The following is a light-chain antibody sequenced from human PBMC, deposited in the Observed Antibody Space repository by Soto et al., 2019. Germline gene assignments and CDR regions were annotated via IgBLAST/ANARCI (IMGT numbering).Light chain of an antibody. J-gene: IGKJ1*01. Sequence: DIQMTQFPSAMSASVGDRVTITCRASQDIRDYLAWFQHKPGNVPKRLIYASTLQSGVPSRFSGSGSGTEFTLTISGLQPEDFATYYCLQHHSYLWTFGQGTKVDI. CDR1: QDIRDY. V-gene: IGKV1-17*03. CDR3: LQHHSYLWT. CDR2: AS.